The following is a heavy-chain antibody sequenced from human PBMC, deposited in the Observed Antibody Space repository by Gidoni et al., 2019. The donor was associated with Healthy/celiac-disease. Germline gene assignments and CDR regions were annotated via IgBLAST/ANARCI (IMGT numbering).Heavy chain of an antibody. CDR2: MNPNSGNP. D-gene: IGHD2-15*01. CDR1: GYTFTSSD. V-gene: IGHV1-8*01. J-gene: IGHJ6*02. CDR3: ASSSTIGCSGGSCYSLRDYGMDV. Sequence: QVQLVQSGAEVKKPGAAVKVSCKASGYTFTSSDNNWVRQATGQGLEWMGWMNPNSGNPGYAQKCQGRVTMTRNTSISTAYMELSSLRSEDTAVYYCASSSTIGCSGGSCYSLRDYGMDVWGQGTTVTVSS.